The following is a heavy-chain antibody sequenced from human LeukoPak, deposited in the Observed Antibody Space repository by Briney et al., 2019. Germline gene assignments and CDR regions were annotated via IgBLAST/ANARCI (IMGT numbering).Heavy chain of an antibody. CDR3: AREVVPNSYGSGSASDYYYYYGMDV. CDR1: GYTFTSYG. V-gene: IGHV1-18*04. J-gene: IGHJ6*04. CDR2: ISAYNGNT. Sequence: ASVKVSCKASGYTFTSYGISWVRQAPGQGLEWMGWISAYNGNTNYAQKLQGRVTMTTDTSTSTAYMELRSLRSEDTAVYYCAREVVPNSYGSGSASDYYYYYGMDVWGKGTTVTVSS. D-gene: IGHD3-10*01.